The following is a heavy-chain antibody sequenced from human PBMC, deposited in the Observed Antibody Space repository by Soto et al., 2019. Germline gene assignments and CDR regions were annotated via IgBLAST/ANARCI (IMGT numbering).Heavy chain of an antibody. D-gene: IGHD4-17*01. CDR1: GGTFSSYA. CDR2: IIPIFGTA. V-gene: IGHV1-69*13. CDR3: ARGLRGETVTYYFDY. Sequence: SVKVSCKASGGTFSSYAISWVRQAPGQGLEWMGGIIPIFGTANYAQKFQGRVTITADESTSTAYMELSSLRSEDTAVYYCARGLRGETVTYYFDYWGQGTLVTVSS. J-gene: IGHJ4*02.